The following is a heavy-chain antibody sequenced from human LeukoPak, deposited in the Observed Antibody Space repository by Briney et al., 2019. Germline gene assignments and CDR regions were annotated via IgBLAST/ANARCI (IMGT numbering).Heavy chain of an antibody. CDR2: IHYSGST. Sequence: SETLSLTCTVSGGSISSYYWSWIRQPPGKGLEWIGYIHYSGSTHYNPSLKSRVTISVDTSKNQVSLKLRSVTAADTAVYYCAGGSSGYYYGYWGQGTLVTVSS. J-gene: IGHJ4*02. CDR1: GGSISSYY. CDR3: AGGSSGYYYGY. V-gene: IGHV4-59*08. D-gene: IGHD3-22*01.